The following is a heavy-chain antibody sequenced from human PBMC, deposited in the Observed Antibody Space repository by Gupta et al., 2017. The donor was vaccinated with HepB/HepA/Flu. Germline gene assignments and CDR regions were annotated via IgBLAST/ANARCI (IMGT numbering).Heavy chain of an antibody. CDR1: GFTISGTA. V-gene: IGHV3-23*01. J-gene: IGHJ6*03. CDR3: VKDVHFWSAMDV. CDR2: IGSDFSA. D-gene: IGHD3-3*02. Sequence: EVQLLECGGGLVQPGGSLRLSCAASGFTISGTAMSWVRQAPGKGLEWVSGIGSDFSAHYADSVRGRFTISRDNAKNTVYLQMKSLRAEDTAVYYWVKDVHFWSAMDVWGKVTTVTVPS.